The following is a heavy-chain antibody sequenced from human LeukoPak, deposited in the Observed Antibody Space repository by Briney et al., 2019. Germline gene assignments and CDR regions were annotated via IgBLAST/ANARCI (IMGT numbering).Heavy chain of an antibody. CDR2: ISGSGGNT. CDR1: GFTFSTYA. V-gene: IGHV3-23*01. D-gene: IGHD3-22*01. CDR3: AQVANYYDSSGYYTTRDY. J-gene: IGHJ4*02. Sequence: PGGSLRLSCAASGFTFSTYAMTWVRQAPGKGLEWVSAISGSGGNTYYADSVKGRFTISRDNSKNTLYLQMNSLRAEDTAVYYCAQVANYYDSSGYYTTRDYWGQGTLVTVSS.